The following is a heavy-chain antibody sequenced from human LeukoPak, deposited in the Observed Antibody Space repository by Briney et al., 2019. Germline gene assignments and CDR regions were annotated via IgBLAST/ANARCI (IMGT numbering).Heavy chain of an antibody. CDR3: ARRVGGYYYYFDY. J-gene: IGHJ4*02. V-gene: IGHV5-10-1*01. CDR1: GYSFTSYW. D-gene: IGHD2/OR15-2a*01. CDR2: IDPSDSYT. Sequence: GESLKISCKGSGYSFTSYWISWVRPMPGKGLEWMGRIDPSDSYTNYSPSFQGHVTISADKPISTAYLQWSSLKASDTAMYYCARRVGGYYYYFDYWGQGTLVTVSS.